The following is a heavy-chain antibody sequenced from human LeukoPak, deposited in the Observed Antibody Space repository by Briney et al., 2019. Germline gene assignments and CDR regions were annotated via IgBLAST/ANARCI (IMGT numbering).Heavy chain of an antibody. V-gene: IGHV3-11*06. CDR1: GFTFSDHY. Sequence: PGGSLRLSCAASGFTFSDHYMSWIRQAPEKGLEWLLYIDTSSSYTNYADSVKGRFTISRDNANNSLYLQMNSLRAEDTAVYYCARGRWQQLPLGYWGQGTLVTVSS. J-gene: IGHJ4*02. CDR2: IDTSSSYT. D-gene: IGHD6-13*01. CDR3: ARGRWQQLPLGY.